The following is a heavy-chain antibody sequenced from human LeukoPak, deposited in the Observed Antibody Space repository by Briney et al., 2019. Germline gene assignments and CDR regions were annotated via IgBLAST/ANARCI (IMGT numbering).Heavy chain of an antibody. CDR3: ARDRGSGPLRYFDY. V-gene: IGHV1-46*01. J-gene: IGHJ4*02. Sequence: GASVKVSCKASGYTFTSYYIHWVRQAPGQGLEWMGIINPSGGSISYAQEFQGRVTMTTDTSTSTVYMELSSLRSEDTAVYYCARDRGSGPLRYFDYWGQGTLVTVSS. D-gene: IGHD6-19*01. CDR2: INPSGGSI. CDR1: GYTFTSYY.